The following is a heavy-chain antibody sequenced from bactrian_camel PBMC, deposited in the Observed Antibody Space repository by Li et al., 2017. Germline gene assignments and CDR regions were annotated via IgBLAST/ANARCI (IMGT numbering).Heavy chain of an antibody. CDR2: IVSGSGST. V-gene: IGHV3S25*01. CDR3: ASDRPLDLGRGRCVGGYWTKEDFTD. D-gene: IGHD1*01. CDR1: GRTIGVHL. J-gene: IGHJ4*01. Sequence: QVQLVESGGGSVQAGGSLKLSRTFAGRTIGVHLKAWFRQAPGKEREGVAAIVSGSGSTYYSDSVSGRFTISRDNAKNIVYLQMNSLKPEDTAIYYCASDRPLDLGRGRCVGGYWTKEDFTDWGQGTQVTVS.